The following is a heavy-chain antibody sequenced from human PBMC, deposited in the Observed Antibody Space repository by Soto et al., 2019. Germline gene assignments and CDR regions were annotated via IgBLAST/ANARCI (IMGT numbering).Heavy chain of an antibody. CDR3: ARDLYNSGWFASDY. V-gene: IGHV3-53*02. Sequence: EVQLVETGGGLIQPGGSLRLSCAASGFTVSSNYMSWVRQAPGKGLEWVSVIYSSGSTYYADSVKGRFTISRDNSKNTLYLQMNSLRAEDTAVYYCARDLYNSGWFASDYWGQGTLVTVSS. D-gene: IGHD6-19*01. CDR1: GFTVSSNY. CDR2: IYSSGST. J-gene: IGHJ4*02.